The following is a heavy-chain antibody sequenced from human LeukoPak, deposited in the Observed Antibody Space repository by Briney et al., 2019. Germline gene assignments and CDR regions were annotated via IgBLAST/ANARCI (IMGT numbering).Heavy chain of an antibody. V-gene: IGHV1-69*04. CDR3: ARGMRYSSSSLDY. CDR2: IIPILGIA. J-gene: IGHJ4*02. D-gene: IGHD6-6*01. Sequence: SVKVSCKASGGTFSSYAISWVRQAPGQGLEWMGRIIPILGIANYAQKFQGRVTITADKSTSTAYMELSSLRSEDTAVYYCARGMRYSSSSLDYWGQGTLVTVSS. CDR1: GGTFSSYA.